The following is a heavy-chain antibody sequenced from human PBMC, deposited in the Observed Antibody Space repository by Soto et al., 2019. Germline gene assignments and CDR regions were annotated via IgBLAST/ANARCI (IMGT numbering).Heavy chain of an antibody. Sequence: GGSLRLSCAASGFTFSSYAMSWVRQAPGKGLEWVSAISGSGGSTYYADSVKGRFTISRDNSKNTLYLQMNSLRAEDTAVYYCAKSHNAITIFGIPEEHYYYYYYMDVWGKGTTVTVSS. CDR3: AKSHNAITIFGIPEEHYYYYYYMDV. CDR1: GFTFSSYA. CDR2: ISGSGGST. V-gene: IGHV3-23*01. J-gene: IGHJ6*03. D-gene: IGHD3-3*01.